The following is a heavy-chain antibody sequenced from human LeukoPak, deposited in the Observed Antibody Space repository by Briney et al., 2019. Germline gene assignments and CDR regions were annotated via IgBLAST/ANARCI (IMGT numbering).Heavy chain of an antibody. CDR3: ARGRGYSLY. D-gene: IGHD5-18*01. V-gene: IGHV3-7*04. Sequence: GGSLRLSCAASGFTFSSYAMSWVRQTPGKGLEWVANIKQDGSEKYYVDSVKGRFTISRDNAKNSLYLQMNSLRAEDTAVYYCARGRGYSLYWGQGTLVTVSS. CDR2: IKQDGSEK. J-gene: IGHJ4*02. CDR1: GFTFSSYA.